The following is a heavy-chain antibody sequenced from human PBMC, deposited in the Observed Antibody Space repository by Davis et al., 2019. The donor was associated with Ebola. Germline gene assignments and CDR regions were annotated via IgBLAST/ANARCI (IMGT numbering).Heavy chain of an antibody. CDR1: GFTFSSYG. V-gene: IGHV3-30*02. CDR3: AKLGIVVVPAATIDY. D-gene: IGHD2-2*01. J-gene: IGHJ4*02. Sequence: GESLKIPCAASGFTFSSYGMHWVRQAPGKGLEWVAFIRYDGSNKYYADSVKGRFTISRDNSKNTLYLQMNSLRAEDTAVYYCAKLGIVVVPAATIDYWGQGTLVTVSS. CDR2: IRYDGSNK.